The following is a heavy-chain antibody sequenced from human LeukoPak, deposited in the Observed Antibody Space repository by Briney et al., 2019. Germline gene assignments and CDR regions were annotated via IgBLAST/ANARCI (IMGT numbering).Heavy chain of an antibody. CDR3: ARVIRSTTEYYYYMDV. J-gene: IGHJ6*03. CDR1: GGSISSYY. Sequence: PSETLSLTCTVSGGSISSYYWSWLRQPAGKGLEWIGRIYTSGSTNYNPSLKSRVTMSVDTSKNQFSLKLSSVTAADTAVYYCARVIRSTTEYYYYMDVWGKGTTVTVSS. V-gene: IGHV4-4*07. D-gene: IGHD4-17*01. CDR2: IYTSGST.